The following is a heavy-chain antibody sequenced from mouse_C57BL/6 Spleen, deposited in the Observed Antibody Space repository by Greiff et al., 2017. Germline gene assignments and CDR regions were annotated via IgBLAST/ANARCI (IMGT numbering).Heavy chain of an antibody. CDR2: ISYSGST. D-gene: IGHD2-5*01. J-gene: IGHJ1*03. Sequence: VQLQQSGPGMVKPSQSLSLTCTVTGYSITSGYDWHWIRHFPGNKLEWMGYISYSGSTNYNPSLKSRISITHDTSKNHFFLKLNSVTTEDTATYYCAREYSNYWYFDVWGTGTTVTVSS. V-gene: IGHV3-1*01. CDR3: AREYSNYWYFDV. CDR1: GYSITSGYD.